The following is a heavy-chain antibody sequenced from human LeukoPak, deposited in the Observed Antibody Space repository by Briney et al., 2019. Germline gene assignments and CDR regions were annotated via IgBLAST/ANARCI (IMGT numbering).Heavy chain of an antibody. Sequence: GGSLRLSCAASGFTFSSYTMNWVRQAPGKGLEWVSSISGSSRHKYYADSVKGRFTISRDNAKNSLYLQMNSPRAEDTAVYYCARTANFAAGYYIDYWGQGTLVTVPS. J-gene: IGHJ4*02. CDR1: GFTFSSYT. D-gene: IGHD6-13*01. CDR2: ISGSSRHK. V-gene: IGHV3-21*01. CDR3: ARTANFAAGYYIDY.